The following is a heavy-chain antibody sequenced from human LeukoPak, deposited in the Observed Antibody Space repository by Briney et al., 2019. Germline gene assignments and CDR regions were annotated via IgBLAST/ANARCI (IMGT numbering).Heavy chain of an antibody. J-gene: IGHJ4*02. CDR2: ISGSGGNT. D-gene: IGHD1-14*01. V-gene: IGHV3-23*01. Sequence: GGSLRLSCAASGFTFSNYGMSWVRQAPGKGLEWVSSISGSGGNTYYADSVKGRFTISRDNSKNTLYMQMNSLRAKDTAVYYCAKDKGAVTGTFDYWGQGTLVTVSS. CDR1: GFTFSNYG. CDR3: AKDKGAVTGTFDY.